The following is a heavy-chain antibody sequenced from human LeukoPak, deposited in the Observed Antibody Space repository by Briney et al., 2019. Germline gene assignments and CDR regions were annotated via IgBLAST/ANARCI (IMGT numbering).Heavy chain of an antibody. CDR2: ISSSSSYI. CDR1: GFTFSSYA. J-gene: IGHJ4*02. CDR3: ARDDGRYYDSSGWDY. Sequence: GGSLRLSCAASGFTFSSYAMSWVRQAPGKGLEWVSAISSSSSYIYYADSVKGRFTISRDNAKNSLYLQMNSPRAEDTAVYYCARDDGRYYDSSGWDYWGQGTLVTVSS. D-gene: IGHD3-22*01. V-gene: IGHV3-21*01.